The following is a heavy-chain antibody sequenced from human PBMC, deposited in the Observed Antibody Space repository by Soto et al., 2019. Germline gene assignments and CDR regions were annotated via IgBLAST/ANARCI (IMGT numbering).Heavy chain of an antibody. CDR3: ATDRRYYYDSSGWWYYYYGMDV. V-gene: IGHV1-46*01. CDR1: GYTFTSYY. J-gene: IGHJ6*02. CDR2: INPSGGST. Sequence: GASVKVSCKASGYTFTSYYMHWVRQAPGQGLEWMGIINPSGGSTSYAQKFQGRVTMTRDTSTSTVYMELSSLRSEDTAVYYCATDRRYYYDSSGWWYYYYGMDVWGQGTTVTVSS. D-gene: IGHD3-22*01.